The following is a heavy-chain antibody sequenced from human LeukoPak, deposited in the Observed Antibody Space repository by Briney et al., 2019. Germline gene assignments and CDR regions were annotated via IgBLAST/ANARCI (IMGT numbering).Heavy chain of an antibody. J-gene: IGHJ3*02. D-gene: IGHD5-24*01. CDR1: GFTFSSYA. CDR2: ISGSGGST. CDR3: AKSGADGYSLDAFDI. V-gene: IGHV3-23*01. Sequence: GGSLRLSCAASGFTFSSYAMSWVRQAPGKGLEWVSAISGSGGSTYYADSVKGRFTISRDNSKNTLYLQMNSLRAEDTAIYYCAKSGADGYSLDAFDIWGQGTMVTVSS.